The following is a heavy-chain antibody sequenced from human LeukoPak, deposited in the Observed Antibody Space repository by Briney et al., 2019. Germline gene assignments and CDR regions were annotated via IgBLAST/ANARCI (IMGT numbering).Heavy chain of an antibody. V-gene: IGHV3-23*01. CDR1: GFIFTNYA. CDR2: VVGGGDTT. J-gene: IGHJ4*02. D-gene: IGHD6-19*01. Sequence: GGSLRLSCAASGFIFTNYAMSWVRQAPGKGLEWVSAVVGGGDTTFYADSVKGRFTISRDNSKNTVYLQMNSLRGEDTAVYYCAKARLSTGWAYNDYWGQGTPVTVSS. CDR3: AKARLSTGWAYNDY.